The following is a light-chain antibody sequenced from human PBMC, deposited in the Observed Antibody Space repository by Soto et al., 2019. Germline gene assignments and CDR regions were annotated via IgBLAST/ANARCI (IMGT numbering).Light chain of an antibody. V-gene: IGKV1-27*01. J-gene: IGKJ1*01. CDR1: QGIGNN. Sequence: DIPMTQSPSSLPASVGDRVTITCRASQGIGNNLVWYQQKPGKVPKLLIYGASILQSGVPSRFSGSGSGTYFTLTIRSLQPEDAATYYCQKYDTVPWRFGQGTKVEIK. CDR2: GAS. CDR3: QKYDTVPWR.